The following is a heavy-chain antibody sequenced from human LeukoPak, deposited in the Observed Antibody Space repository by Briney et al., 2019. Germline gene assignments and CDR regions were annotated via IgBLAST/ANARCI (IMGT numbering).Heavy chain of an antibody. CDR2: IYSGDADT. D-gene: IGHD3-10*01. CDR3: ARQRRFGGHGMDV. CDR1: GDSFTSYW. J-gene: IGHJ6*02. Sequence: GEALQIPCWGSGDSFTSYWNGWGSRMAGRGLLWRGRIYSGDADTSYSPSFQGQVTISADKSISTVYLQWSSLKASDTAMYYCARQRRFGGHGMDVWGQGTTVTVSS. V-gene: IGHV5-51*01.